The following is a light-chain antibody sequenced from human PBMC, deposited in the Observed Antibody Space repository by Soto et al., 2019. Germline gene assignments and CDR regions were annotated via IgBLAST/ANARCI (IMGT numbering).Light chain of an antibody. Sequence: EVVVTQSPATLSLSPGERASLSCRTSQNVNSNLAWYQQKPGQAPRLLIYAASTRAAGIPARFSGSGSATEFTLTISSLQSEDFAVYYCQHYGTTPWTFGQGTKVGIK. CDR3: QHYGTTPWT. V-gene: IGKV3D-15*01. CDR2: AAS. J-gene: IGKJ1*01. CDR1: QNVNSN.